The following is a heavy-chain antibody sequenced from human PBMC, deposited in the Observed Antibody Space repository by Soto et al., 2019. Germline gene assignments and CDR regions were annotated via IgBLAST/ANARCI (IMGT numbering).Heavy chain of an antibody. CDR3: VRRAGAVPGRIDF. CDR1: GDSISSYY. V-gene: IGHV4-59*08. CDR2: IYYTGST. D-gene: IGHD6-19*01. Sequence: HVQLQESGPGLVKPSETLSLICTVSGDSISSYYWSWIRQPPGKGLEWIGFIYYTGSTNYNPSPKSGVTISVDTSKNQLPLELSSVTAADTAVDYCVRRAGAVPGRIDFWGQGTLVTVSS. J-gene: IGHJ4*02.